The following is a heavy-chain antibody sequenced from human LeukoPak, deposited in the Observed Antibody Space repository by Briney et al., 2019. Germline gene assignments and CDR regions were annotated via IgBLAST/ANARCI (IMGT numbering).Heavy chain of an antibody. Sequence: GGSLRLSCAASGFTFSSYSMNWVRQAPGKGLEWVSYISSSSSTLYYADSVKGRFTISRDNAKNSLYLQMNSLRAEDTAVYYCARDIGDGYNWWGQGTLVTVSS. CDR2: ISSSSSTL. J-gene: IGHJ4*02. D-gene: IGHD5-24*01. CDR1: GFTFSSYS. CDR3: ARDIGDGYNW. V-gene: IGHV3-48*04.